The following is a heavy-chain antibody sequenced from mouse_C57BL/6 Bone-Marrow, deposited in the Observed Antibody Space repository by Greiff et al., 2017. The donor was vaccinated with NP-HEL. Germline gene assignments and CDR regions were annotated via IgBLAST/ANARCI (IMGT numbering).Heavy chain of an antibody. CDR2: INPGSGGT. Sequence: QVQLKESGAELVRPGTSVKVSCKASGYAFTNYLIEWVKQRPGQGLEWIGVINPGSGGTNYNEKFKGKATLTADKSSSTAYMQLSSLTSEDSAVYFCAREGLWGNYFILFAYWGQGTLVTVSA. CDR1: GYAFTNYL. J-gene: IGHJ3*01. V-gene: IGHV1-54*01. D-gene: IGHD2-1*01. CDR3: AREGLWGNYFILFAY.